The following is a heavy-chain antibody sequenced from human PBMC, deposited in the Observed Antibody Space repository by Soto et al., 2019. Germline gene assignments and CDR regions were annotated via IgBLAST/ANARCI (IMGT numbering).Heavy chain of an antibody. V-gene: IGHV3-48*02. CDR1: GFNFKTYS. Sequence: EVQLVESGGGLVQPGGSLRLSCAASGFNFKTYSMNWVRQAPGKGLEWVSYISETSIAIYYRDSVKGRFTISRDNAKNPLYLQMNSLRDEDTAVYYCATLQLGREEIFDSWGQGSLVTVSS. CDR2: ISETSIAI. D-gene: IGHD1-1*01. CDR3: ATLQLGREEIFDS. J-gene: IGHJ4*02.